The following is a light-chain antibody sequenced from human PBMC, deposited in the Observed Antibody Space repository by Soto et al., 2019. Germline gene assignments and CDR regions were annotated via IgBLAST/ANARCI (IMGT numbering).Light chain of an antibody. CDR2: RNN. J-gene: IGLJ3*02. CDR3: AAWDDSLSGWV. Sequence: QSVLTQPPSASGTPGQRVTISCSGSSSNIGSNFVYWYQQLPGTAPKLLLYRNNQRPSGVPDRFSGSKSGTSASLVISGLRSEDEAGYYCAAWDDSLSGWVFGGGTKVTVL. CDR1: SSNIGSNF. V-gene: IGLV1-47*01.